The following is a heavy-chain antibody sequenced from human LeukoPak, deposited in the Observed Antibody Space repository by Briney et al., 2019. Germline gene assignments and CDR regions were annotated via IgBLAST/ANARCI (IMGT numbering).Heavy chain of an antibody. D-gene: IGHD6-19*01. CDR2: ISWNSGII. CDR3: ARRSGIAVAGAFDY. Sequence: GGSLRLSCAASGFTFEDYAMHWVRQTPGKGLEWVSGISWNSGIIDYADSVKGRFTISRDNAKNSLYLQMNSLRAEDTAVYYCARRSGIAVAGAFDYWGQGTLVTVSS. J-gene: IGHJ4*02. CDR1: GFTFEDYA. V-gene: IGHV3-9*01.